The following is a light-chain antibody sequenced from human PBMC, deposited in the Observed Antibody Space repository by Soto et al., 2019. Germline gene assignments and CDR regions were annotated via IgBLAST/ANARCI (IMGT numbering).Light chain of an antibody. Sequence: EIVLTQSPGTLSLSPGERATLSCRASQSVSSSYLAWYQQKPGQAPRLLIYGASSRATGIPDRFSGSGSGTDFTLTISRLEPEDFAVYYGQQYGSSPGFTCGPGTKVDIK. CDR2: GAS. CDR1: QSVSSSY. J-gene: IGKJ3*01. V-gene: IGKV3-20*01. CDR3: QQYGSSPGFT.